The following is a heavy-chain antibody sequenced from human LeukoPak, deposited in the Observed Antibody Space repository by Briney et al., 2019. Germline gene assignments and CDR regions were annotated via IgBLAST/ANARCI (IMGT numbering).Heavy chain of an antibody. CDR2: ISYDGSNK. CDR1: GFTFSSYG. Sequence: GRSLRLPCAASGFTFSSYGMHWVRQAPGKGLEWVAVISYDGSNKYYADSVKGRFTISRDNSKNTLYLQMNSLRAEDTAVYYCAKGDPYYGMDVWGKGTTVTVSS. J-gene: IGHJ6*04. CDR3: AKGDPYYGMDV. V-gene: IGHV3-30*18.